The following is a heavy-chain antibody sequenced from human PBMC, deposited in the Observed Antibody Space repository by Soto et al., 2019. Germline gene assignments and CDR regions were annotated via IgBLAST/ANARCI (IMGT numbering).Heavy chain of an antibody. J-gene: IGHJ6*03. CDR3: ARDQEPSTLYYDYYYMDV. Sequence: GASVKVSCKASGYTFTSDYIHWVRQAPGEGVEWMGIINPSGGSTSYAQKFQGRVTMTRDRSTSTVYMEVSGLRSEDTAVYYCARDQEPSTLYYDYYYMDVWGKGTTVTVS. V-gene: IGHV1-46*03. CDR1: GYTFTSDY. CDR2: INPSGGST.